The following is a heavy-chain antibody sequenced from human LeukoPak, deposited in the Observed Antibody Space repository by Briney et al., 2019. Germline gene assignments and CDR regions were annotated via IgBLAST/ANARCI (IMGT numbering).Heavy chain of an antibody. D-gene: IGHD6-19*01. CDR1: GGTFSSYA. CDR3: ARGESVAGIATTPD. J-gene: IGHJ4*02. CDR2: IIPISGTA. Sequence: SVKVSCKASGGTFSSYAISWVRQAPGQGLEWMGGIIPISGTANYAQKFQGRVTITADESTSTAYMELSSLRSEDTAVYYCARGESVAGIATTPDWGQGTLVTVSS. V-gene: IGHV1-69*13.